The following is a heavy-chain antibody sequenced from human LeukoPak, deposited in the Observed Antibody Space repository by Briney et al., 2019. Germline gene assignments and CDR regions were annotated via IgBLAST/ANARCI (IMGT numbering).Heavy chain of an antibody. CDR2: MYHSGST. V-gene: IGHV4-38-2*01. CDR3: TRRIVSSSSGFDY. CDR1: GYSISSGYH. D-gene: IGHD6-6*01. J-gene: IGHJ4*02. Sequence: SETLSLTCAVSGYSISSGYHWGCARQSPGKGLEWIGFMYHSGSTYYDPSLKSRVTISVDTSKNQFSLKLSSVTAADTAVYYCTRRIVSSSSGFDYWRQGTLVTVSS.